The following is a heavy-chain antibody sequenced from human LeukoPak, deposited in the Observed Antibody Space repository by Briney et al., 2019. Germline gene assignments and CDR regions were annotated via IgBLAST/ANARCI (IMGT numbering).Heavy chain of an antibody. CDR1: GGSINSGSYY. J-gene: IGHJ4*02. CDR3: AIRGPSGSEGRAFDY. D-gene: IGHD3-10*01. V-gene: IGHV4-61*02. Sequence: SETLSLTCTVSGGSINSGSYYWSWIRQPAGKGLEWIGRIYTNGSTNYNPSLKSRVSISADTSKNQFSLNLSSVTAADTAAYYCAIRGPSGSEGRAFDYWGQGALVTVSS. CDR2: IYTNGST.